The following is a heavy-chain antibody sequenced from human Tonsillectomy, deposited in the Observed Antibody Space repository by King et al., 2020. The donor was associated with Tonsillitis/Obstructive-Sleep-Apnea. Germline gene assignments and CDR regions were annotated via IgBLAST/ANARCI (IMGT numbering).Heavy chain of an antibody. J-gene: IGHJ4*02. CDR1: GFTFSSYG. CDR3: AKGFQSEFDWLYLFDY. CDR2: ISYDGSNK. V-gene: IGHV3-30*18. Sequence: VQLVESGGGVVQPGRSLRLSCAASGFTFSSYGMHWVRQAPGKGLEWVAVISYDGSNKYYADSVKGRFTISRDNSKNTLYLQMNSLRAEDTAVYYCAKGFQSEFDWLYLFDYWGQGTLVTVSS. D-gene: IGHD3-9*01.